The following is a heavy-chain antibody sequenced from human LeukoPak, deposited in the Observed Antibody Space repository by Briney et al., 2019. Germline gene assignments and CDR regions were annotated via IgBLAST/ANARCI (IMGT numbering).Heavy chain of an antibody. CDR1: GGTFSSYA. V-gene: IGHV1-69*05. CDR3: ASLGYCSGGSCYF. D-gene: IGHD2-15*01. Sequence: ASVKVSCKASGGTFSSYAISWVRQAPGQGLEWMGGTIPIFGTANYAQKFQGRVTITTDESTSTAYMELSSLRSEDTAVYYCASLGYCSGGSCYFWGQGTLVTVSS. CDR2: TIPIFGTA. J-gene: IGHJ4*02.